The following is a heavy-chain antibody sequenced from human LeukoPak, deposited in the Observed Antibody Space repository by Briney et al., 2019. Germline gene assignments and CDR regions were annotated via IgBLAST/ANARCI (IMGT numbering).Heavy chain of an antibody. CDR3: AKADLLMVVAATPSI. D-gene: IGHD2-15*01. V-gene: IGHV3-7*01. Sequence: PGGSLRLSCAASGFTFSSYWMTWVRQAPGKGLEWVANIKQDGSEKYFGDSVKGRFSISRDNSKNSVYLQMNSLRAEDTAVYYCAKADLLMVVAATPSIWGQGTMVTVSS. CDR2: IKQDGSEK. CDR1: GFTFSSYW. J-gene: IGHJ3*02.